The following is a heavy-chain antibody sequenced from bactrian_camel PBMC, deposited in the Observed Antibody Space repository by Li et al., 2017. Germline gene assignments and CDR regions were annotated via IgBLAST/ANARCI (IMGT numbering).Heavy chain of an antibody. D-gene: IGHD6*01. CDR3: AALNSTYGGRFGWCKDF. CDR1: GYIDSDYL. CDR2: IDRDGTT. V-gene: IGHV3S53*01. J-gene: IGHJ4*01. Sequence: VQLVESGGGSVQAGGSLRLSCVGSGYIDSDYLMGWFRQAPGKQREGVAAIDRDGTTKYADSVKGRFTLSHDRSKNTMYLQMDNLKTEDTGVYYCAALNSTYGGRFGWCKDFRGQGTQVTVS.